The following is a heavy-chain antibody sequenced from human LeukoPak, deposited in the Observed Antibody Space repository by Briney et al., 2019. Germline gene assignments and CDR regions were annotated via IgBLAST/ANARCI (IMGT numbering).Heavy chain of an antibody. CDR2: ISYDGSNK. Sequence: PGRSLRLSCAASGFTFSSYAMHWVRQAPGKGLEWVAVISYDGSNKYYADSVKGRFTISRDNSKNTLYLQMNSLRAEDTAVYYCAFPKTQSRPFDYWGQGTLVTVSS. V-gene: IGHV3-30-3*01. D-gene: IGHD5-24*01. J-gene: IGHJ4*02. CDR3: AFPKTQSRPFDY. CDR1: GFTFSSYA.